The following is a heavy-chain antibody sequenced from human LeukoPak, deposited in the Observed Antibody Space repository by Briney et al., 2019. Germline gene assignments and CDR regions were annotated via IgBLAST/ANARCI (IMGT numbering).Heavy chain of an antibody. CDR2: IYYSGST. V-gene: IGHV4-31*03. D-gene: IGHD2-2*01. Sequence: PSETLSLTCTVSGGSISSGGYYWSWIRQHPGKGLEWIGYIYYSGSTYYNPSLKSRVTISVDTSKNKFSLKLSSVTAADTAVYYCARKNDIVVVPAATRVNWFDPWGQGTLVTVSS. CDR1: GGSISSGGYY. CDR3: ARKNDIVVVPAATRVNWFDP. J-gene: IGHJ5*02.